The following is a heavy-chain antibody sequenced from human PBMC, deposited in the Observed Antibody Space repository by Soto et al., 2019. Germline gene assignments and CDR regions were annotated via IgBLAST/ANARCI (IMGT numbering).Heavy chain of an antibody. V-gene: IGHV1-69*06. CDR1: GGTSNSYT. CDR3: ATWRSYSGSYCFDY. D-gene: IGHD3-10*01. Sequence: QVQLVQSGAEVKKPGSSVKVSCEASGGTSNSYTINWVRQAPGQGLEWIGQVIPKYDSVNYAQRFQGRVYISADKSTNTAYMELSSLRSEDTALYYCATWRSYSGSYCFDYWGQGTLVSVSS. CDR2: VIPKYDSV. J-gene: IGHJ4*02.